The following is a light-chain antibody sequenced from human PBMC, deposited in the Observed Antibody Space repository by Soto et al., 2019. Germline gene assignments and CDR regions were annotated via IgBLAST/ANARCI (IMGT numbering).Light chain of an antibody. J-gene: IGLJ3*02. Sequence: QSVLTQPASVCGSPGQSITISCTGTSSDVGGYNYVSWYQQHPGKAPKLMIYEVSNRPSGVSNRFSGSKSGNTASLTISGLQAEDEADYYCSSYTSSSTWVFGGGTKVTVL. CDR3: SSYTSSSTWV. V-gene: IGLV2-14*01. CDR1: SSDVGGYNY. CDR2: EVS.